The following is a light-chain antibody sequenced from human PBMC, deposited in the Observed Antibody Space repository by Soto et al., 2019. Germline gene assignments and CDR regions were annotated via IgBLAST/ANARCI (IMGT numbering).Light chain of an antibody. V-gene: IGLV2-8*01. Sequence: QAVLTQPPSASGSPGESVTISCTETSSDGGGYNYVSWFQQHPSKAPKLIIHEVNQRPSGVPDRFSGSKSGNTASLTVSGLQAEDEGTYYCSSYGGYNNVVFGTGTKVTVL. CDR3: SSYGGYNNVV. CDR1: SSDGGGYNY. CDR2: EVN. J-gene: IGLJ1*01.